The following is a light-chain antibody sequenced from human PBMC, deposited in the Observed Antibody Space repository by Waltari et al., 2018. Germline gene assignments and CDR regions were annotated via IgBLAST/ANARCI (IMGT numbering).Light chain of an antibody. CDR3: MQALHTPYT. V-gene: IGKV2-28*01. CDR2: LGS. CDR1: QSLLDNNGNKF. Sequence: IVMTQSPFSLSVTPGEPASISCRSSQSLLDNNGNKFLDWYLQKPGQSPELLIFLGSKRLSGVPDRFSGSGSGTDYTLNISRVEAEDAGTYYCMQALHTPYTFGQGTKLEIK. J-gene: IGKJ2*01.